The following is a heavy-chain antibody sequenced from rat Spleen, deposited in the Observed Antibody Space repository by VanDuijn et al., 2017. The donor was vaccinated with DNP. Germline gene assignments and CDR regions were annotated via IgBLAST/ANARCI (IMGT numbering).Heavy chain of an antibody. Sequence: EVQLVESGGGLVQPGRSLKLSCAASGFTFSNYYMAWVRQAPKKGLEWVATIFTSGNRAFYPDSVEGRFTVSRDNAKSSLYLQMDSLRSEDTATYYCARVPGDYWGQGVMVTVSS. CDR1: GFTFSNYY. J-gene: IGHJ2*01. CDR3: ARVPGDY. D-gene: IGHD3-1*01. CDR2: IFTSGNRA. V-gene: IGHV5-25*01.